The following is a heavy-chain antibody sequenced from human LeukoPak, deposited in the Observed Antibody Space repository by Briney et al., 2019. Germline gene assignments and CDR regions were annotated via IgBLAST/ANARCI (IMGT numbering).Heavy chain of an antibody. D-gene: IGHD3-3*01. J-gene: IGHJ4*02. CDR1: GFTFSDYY. CDR2: ISSSGSTI. Sequence: GGSLRLSCAASGFTFSDYYMSWIRQAPGKGLEWVSYISSSGSTIYYADSVKGRFTISRDNAKNSLYLQMNCLRAEDTAVYYCARVLRSGYSNFDYWGQGTLVTVSS. V-gene: IGHV3-11*01. CDR3: ARVLRSGYSNFDY.